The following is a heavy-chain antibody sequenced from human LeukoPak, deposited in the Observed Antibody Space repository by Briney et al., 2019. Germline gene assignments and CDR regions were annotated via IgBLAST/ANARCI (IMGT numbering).Heavy chain of an antibody. V-gene: IGHV3-7*03. CDR3: ARGLLGFLEGDGGDY. CDR2: IKQDGSEK. Sequence: PGGSLRLSCAASGFTFSSYWMSWVRQAPGKGLEWVANIKQDGSEKYYVDSVKGRFTISRDNAENSLYLQMNSLRAEDTAVYYCARGLLGFLEGDGGDYWGQGTLVTVSS. D-gene: IGHD3-3*01. J-gene: IGHJ4*02. CDR1: GFTFSSYW.